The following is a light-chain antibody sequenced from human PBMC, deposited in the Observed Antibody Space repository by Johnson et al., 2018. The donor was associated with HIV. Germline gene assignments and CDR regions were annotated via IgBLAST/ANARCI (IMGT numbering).Light chain of an antibody. J-gene: IGLJ1*01. V-gene: IGLV1-51*01. CDR2: DNN. CDR3: GTWDSSLSAHYG. CDR1: TSNFENYY. Sequence: QSVLTQPPSVSAAPGQRVTISCSGSTSNFENYYVSWYQQLPGTAPKLLIYDNNKRPSGIPDRFSGSTSGTSATLGITGLQTGDEADYYCGTWDSSLSAHYGLGTGTKGTVL.